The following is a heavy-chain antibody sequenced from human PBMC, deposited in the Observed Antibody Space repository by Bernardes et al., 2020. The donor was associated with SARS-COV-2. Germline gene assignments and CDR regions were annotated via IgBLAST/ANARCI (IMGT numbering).Heavy chain of an antibody. J-gene: IGHJ6*02. D-gene: IGHD3-3*01. CDR1: EFTYSSYE. CDR3: ARDATGVRFLEWSSYYYYGMDV. Sequence: GGSRSLSVAASEFTYSSYESNWVLKSPGTGLEWVSYISSSGSTIYYAHSVKGRFTISRENAKNSLYLQMNSLRAEDTAVYYCARDATGVRFLEWSSYYYYGMDVWGQGTTGTVSS. CDR2: ISSSGSTI. V-gene: IGHV3-48*03.